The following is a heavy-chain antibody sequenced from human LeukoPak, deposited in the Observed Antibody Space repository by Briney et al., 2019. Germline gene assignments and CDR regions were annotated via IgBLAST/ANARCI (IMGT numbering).Heavy chain of an antibody. V-gene: IGHV1-18*01. CDR2: ISAYNGNT. D-gene: IGHD4-17*01. CDR3: ARRDYGDYSDY. Sequence: GWISAYNGNTNYAQRLQGRVTMTTDTSTSTAYMELRSLRSDDTAVYYCARRDYGDYSDYWGQGTLVTVSS. J-gene: IGHJ4*02.